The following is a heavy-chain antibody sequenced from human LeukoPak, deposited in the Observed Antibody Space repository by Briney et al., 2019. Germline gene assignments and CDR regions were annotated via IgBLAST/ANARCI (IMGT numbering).Heavy chain of an antibody. CDR1: GYSFNDYA. Sequence: ASVKVSFKASGYSFNDYAMQWVRQAPGQRLEWMGWINCGNGKTKYSEKFQGRVTITRDQSATTAYMDLNSLRSEDTAVYYCARSIWYNRQYYFDPWGQGTLVTVSS. D-gene: IGHD6-13*01. CDR3: ARSIWYNRQYYFDP. J-gene: IGHJ4*02. CDR2: INCGNGKT. V-gene: IGHV1-3*01.